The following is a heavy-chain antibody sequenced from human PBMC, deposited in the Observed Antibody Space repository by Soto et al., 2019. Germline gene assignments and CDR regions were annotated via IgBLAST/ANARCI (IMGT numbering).Heavy chain of an antibody. V-gene: IGHV2-5*02. D-gene: IGHD4-17*01. CDR1: GFSLTTNRVV. CDR3: VHRTTVTSDDY. CDR2: IYGDDDK. J-gene: IGHJ4*02. Sequence: SGPTLVNPTQTLTLTCTFSGFSLTTNRVVVGWVRQPPGKAPSWLAFIYGDDDKRYSPSLWSRLTITKDTSKNQVVLTMTNLDPVDTATYYCVHRTTVTSDDYWGRGTLVTVSS.